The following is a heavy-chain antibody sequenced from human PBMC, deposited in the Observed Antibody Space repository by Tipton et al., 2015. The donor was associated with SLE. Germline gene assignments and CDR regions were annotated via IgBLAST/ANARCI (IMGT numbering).Heavy chain of an antibody. Sequence: TLSLTCTVSGGSISSHYWSWIRQPPGKGLEWIGYIYYSGSTNYNPSLKSRVTISVDTSKNQFSLKLSSVTAADTAVYYCARASSGWFDYWGQGTLVTVSS. J-gene: IGHJ4*02. CDR3: ARASSGWFDY. D-gene: IGHD6-19*01. CDR2: IYYSGST. V-gene: IGHV4-59*11. CDR1: GGSISSHY.